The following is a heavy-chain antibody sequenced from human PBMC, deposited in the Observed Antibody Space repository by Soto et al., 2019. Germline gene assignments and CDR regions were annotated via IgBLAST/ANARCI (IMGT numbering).Heavy chain of an antibody. J-gene: IGHJ6*03. D-gene: IGHD1-26*01. CDR2: IGDSGAST. V-gene: IGHV3-23*01. CDR3: AKGVELDV. Sequence: EVLLLESGGGLVQPGGSLRLSCEASGFSFSSFAMNWVRQAPGKGLDWVSAIGDSGASTYYADSVKGRFTISRDNSRNTLYLQLNSLNADDTAVYYCAKGVELDVWRNGTTDTVS. CDR1: GFSFSSFA.